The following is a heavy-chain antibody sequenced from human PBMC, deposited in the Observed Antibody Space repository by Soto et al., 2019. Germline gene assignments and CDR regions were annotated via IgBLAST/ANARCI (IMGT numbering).Heavy chain of an antibody. Sequence: QVQLVQSGAEVKKPGSSVKVSCKASGGTFSSYAISWVRQAPGQGLEWMGGIIPIFGTANYAQKFQGRVTITADESTSTAYMELSSLRSEDTVVYYSSYCTNGVCYDNWFDPWGQGTLVTVSS. J-gene: IGHJ5*02. CDR2: IIPIFGTA. CDR3: SYCTNGVCYDNWFDP. V-gene: IGHV1-69*01. CDR1: GGTFSSYA. D-gene: IGHD2-8*01.